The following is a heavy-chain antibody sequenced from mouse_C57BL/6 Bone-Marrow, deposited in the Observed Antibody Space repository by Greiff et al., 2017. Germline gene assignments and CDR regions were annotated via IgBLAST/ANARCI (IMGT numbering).Heavy chain of an antibody. Sequence: QVQLQQSGAELARPGASVKLSCKASGYTFTSYGISWVKQRPGQGLEWIGEIYPRSGNTYYNEKFKGKATLTADTSSSTAYIELRSLTSEDSAVYFCARCYDGSFGYWGEGTTLTVSS. V-gene: IGHV1-81*01. CDR2: IYPRSGNT. D-gene: IGHD2-12*01. J-gene: IGHJ2*01. CDR1: GYTFTSYG. CDR3: ARCYDGSFGY.